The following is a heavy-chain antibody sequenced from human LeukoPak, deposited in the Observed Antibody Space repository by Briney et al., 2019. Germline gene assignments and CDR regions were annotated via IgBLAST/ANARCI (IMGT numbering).Heavy chain of an antibody. CDR1: GYSFTNYW. Sequence: GESLKISCKGSGYSFTNYWIGWGRQMPGQGLECMGVIYPGDSDTKYSPSFQRQVTIPADKSISTAYLQWSSLQASDSAMYYCARGAVPAAGDWFVPWGQGTLVTVSS. D-gene: IGHD2-2*01. CDR2: IYPGDSDT. CDR3: ARGAVPAAGDWFVP. J-gene: IGHJ5*02. V-gene: IGHV5-51*01.